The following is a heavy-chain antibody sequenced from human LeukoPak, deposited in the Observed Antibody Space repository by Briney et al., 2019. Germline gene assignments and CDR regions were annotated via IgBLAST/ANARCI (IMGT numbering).Heavy chain of an antibody. Sequence: SETLSLTCTVSGGSISSYYWSWIRQPPGKGLEWIGYIYYSGSTNYNPSLKSRVTISVDTSKNQFSLKLSSVTAADTAVYYCARSDIVVVPAARGFDPWGQGTLVTVSS. V-gene: IGHV4-59*12. CDR3: ARSDIVVVPAARGFDP. D-gene: IGHD2-2*01. J-gene: IGHJ5*02. CDR2: IYYSGST. CDR1: GGSISSYY.